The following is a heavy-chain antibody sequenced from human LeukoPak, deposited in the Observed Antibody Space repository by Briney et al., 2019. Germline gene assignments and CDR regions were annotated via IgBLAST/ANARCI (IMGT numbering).Heavy chain of an antibody. V-gene: IGHV4-39*01. D-gene: IGHD6-19*01. J-gene: IGHJ4*02. CDR3: ARHRDSSGWYDFDY. CDR2: IYYSGST. Sequence: KPSETLSLTCTVSGGSINSSNYYWGWIRQPPGKGLEWIGSIYYSGSTYYNPSLKSRVSISVDTSKDQFSLKLSSVTAADTAVYCARHRDSSGWYDFDYWGQGTLVTVSS. CDR1: GGSINSSNYY.